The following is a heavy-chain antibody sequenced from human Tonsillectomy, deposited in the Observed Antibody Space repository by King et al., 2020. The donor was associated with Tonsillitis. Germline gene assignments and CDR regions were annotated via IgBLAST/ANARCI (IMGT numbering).Heavy chain of an antibody. CDR3: ARLTGNKYDDTWYLWFDP. J-gene: IGHJ5*02. CDR2: FYSSGSA. CDR1: GGFISGYY. D-gene: IGHD3-9*01. Sequence: QLQESGPGLVKPSETLSLTCTVSGGFISGYYWNWMRQSPGKGLEWIGRFYSSGSADYNPSLRSRLTMSVDTSENQFSLQLSSVTAADTAVYYCARLTGNKYDDTWYLWFDPCGQGTPVTVSS. V-gene: IGHV4-59*08.